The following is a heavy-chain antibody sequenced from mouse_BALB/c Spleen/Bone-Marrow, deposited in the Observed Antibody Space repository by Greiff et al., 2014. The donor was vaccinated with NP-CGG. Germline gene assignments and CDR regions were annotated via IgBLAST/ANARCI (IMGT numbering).Heavy chain of an antibody. J-gene: IGHJ3*01. CDR2: IDPANGNT. CDR3: ASYYYGSSRFAY. D-gene: IGHD1-1*01. V-gene: IGHV14-3*02. CDR1: GFNIKDTY. Sequence: VQLQQSGAELVKPGASVKLSCTASGFNIKDTYMHWVKQRPEQGLEWIGRIDPANGNTKYDPKFQGKATITADTSSNTAYLQLSSLTSEETAVYYGASYYYGSSRFAYWGQGTLVTVSA.